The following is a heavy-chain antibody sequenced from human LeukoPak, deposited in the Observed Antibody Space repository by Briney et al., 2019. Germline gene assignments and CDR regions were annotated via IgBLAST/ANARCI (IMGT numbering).Heavy chain of an antibody. CDR3: VRRMATADDY. D-gene: IGHD6-13*01. CDR1: GFTVSTNY. J-gene: IGHJ4*02. Sequence: GGSLRLSCATSGFTVSTNYMSWVRQAPGEGLEWVSVIYSGGSTYYADSVKGRFTISRDNSKNTLYLQMNSLRAEDTAVYYCVRRMATADDYWGQGTLVTVSS. CDR2: IYSGGST. V-gene: IGHV3-66*04.